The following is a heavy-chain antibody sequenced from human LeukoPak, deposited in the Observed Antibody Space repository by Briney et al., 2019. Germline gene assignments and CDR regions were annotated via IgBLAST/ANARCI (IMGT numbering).Heavy chain of an antibody. V-gene: IGHV4-59*01. CDR3: ARVGGYNDAFDI. J-gene: IGHJ3*02. D-gene: IGHD5-24*01. CDR1: GGSISSYY. Sequence: SETLSLTCTVSGGSISSYYWSWIRQPPGKGLEWIGYIYYSGSTNYNPSLKSRVTISLDTSKNQFFLKLSSVTAADTAIYYCARVGGYNDAFDIWGQGTMVTVSS. CDR2: IYYSGST.